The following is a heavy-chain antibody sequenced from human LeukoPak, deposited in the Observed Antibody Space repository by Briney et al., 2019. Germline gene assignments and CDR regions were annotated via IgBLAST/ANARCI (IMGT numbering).Heavy chain of an antibody. Sequence: SVRACCSAFAPTVCSYAISWVRKVSRHVLELLGGLIPLYGQANYAQKCQGRGTMTADESTNTAYMELSSLRSEDTAVYYCANRLREHCTNGVCYKGNNYFDYGGQGTLVTVSS. CDR1: APTVCSYA. V-gene: IGHV1-69*01. J-gene: IGHJ4*02. D-gene: IGHD2-8*01. CDR2: LIPLYGQA. CDR3: ANRLREHCTNGVCYKGNNYFDY.